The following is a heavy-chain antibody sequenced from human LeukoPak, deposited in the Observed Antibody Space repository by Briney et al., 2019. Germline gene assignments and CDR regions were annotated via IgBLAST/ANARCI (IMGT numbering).Heavy chain of an antibody. V-gene: IGHV3-11*06. Sequence: PGGSLRLSCAASGFTFSDYYMSWIRQAPGKGLEWVSCIATSSNYTNFADTVKGRFTISRDNAKHSLYLQMNSLRAEDTAVYYCASTILGRWYFAYWGQGTLVRLST. CDR1: GFTFSDYY. CDR3: ASTILGRWYFAY. J-gene: IGHJ4*02. D-gene: IGHD3-9*01. CDR2: IATSSNYT.